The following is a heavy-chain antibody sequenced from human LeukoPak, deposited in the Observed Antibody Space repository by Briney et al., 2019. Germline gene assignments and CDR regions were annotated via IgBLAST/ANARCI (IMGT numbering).Heavy chain of an antibody. J-gene: IGHJ4*02. CDR2: IYYSGST. V-gene: IGHV4-59*01. CDR1: GGSISSYY. CDR3: AGGTGYDFWSGYTPYFDY. D-gene: IGHD3-3*01. Sequence: KPSETLSLNCTVSGGSISSYYWSWIRQPPGKGLEWIGYIYYSGSTNYNPSLKSRVTISVDTSKNQFSLKLSSVTAADTAVYYCAGGTGYDFWSGYTPYFDYWGQGTLVTVSS.